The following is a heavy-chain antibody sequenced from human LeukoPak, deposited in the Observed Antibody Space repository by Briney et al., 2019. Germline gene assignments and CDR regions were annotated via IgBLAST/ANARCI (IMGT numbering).Heavy chain of an antibody. J-gene: IGHJ6*02. Sequence: SVKVSCKASGGTLSSYAISWVRQAPGQGLEWMGGIIPIFGTANYAQKFQGRVTITADESTSTAYMELSSLRSEDTAVYYCARDGGIFWSGYYTDYYYGMDVWGQGTTVTVSS. CDR1: GGTLSSYA. CDR2: IIPIFGTA. V-gene: IGHV1-69*13. D-gene: IGHD3-3*01. CDR3: ARDGGIFWSGYYTDYYYGMDV.